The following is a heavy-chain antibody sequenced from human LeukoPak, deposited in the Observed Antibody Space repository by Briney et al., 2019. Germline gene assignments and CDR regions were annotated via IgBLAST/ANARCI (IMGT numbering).Heavy chain of an antibody. J-gene: IGHJ4*02. D-gene: IGHD2/OR15-2a*01. CDR2: INHSGST. Sequence: SETLSLTCAVYGGSFSGYDWSWIRQPPGKGLEWIGEINHSGSTNYNASLKRRSTISVDTTKNKFSLKLSSVTAADTAVYYCASEFLWGQGTLVTVSS. V-gene: IGHV4-34*01. CDR3: ASEFL. CDR1: GGSFSGYD.